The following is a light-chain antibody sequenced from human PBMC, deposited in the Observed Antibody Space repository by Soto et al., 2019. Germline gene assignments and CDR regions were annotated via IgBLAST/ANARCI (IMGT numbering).Light chain of an antibody. J-gene: IGLJ1*01. CDR2: EVS. V-gene: IGLV2-14*01. CDR1: SSDVGRWNY. CDR3: SSFTSSSTLDV. Sequence: SALTQPASVAGSPGQSITITCTGTSSDVGRWNYVSWYQQHPGKAPKLMIYEVSNRPSGVSSRFSGSKSGYTASLTISGLQAEDEADYYCSSFTSSSTLDVFGTGTKVTVL.